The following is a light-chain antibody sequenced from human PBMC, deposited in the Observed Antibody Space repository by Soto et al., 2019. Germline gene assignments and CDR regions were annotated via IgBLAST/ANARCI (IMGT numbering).Light chain of an antibody. J-gene: IGLJ2*01. CDR1: SSNIGSNT. CDR2: SNN. CDR3: AAWDDSLNGVL. V-gene: IGLV1-44*01. Sequence: QSVLTQPPSASGTPGQRVTMSCSGSSSNIGSNTVNWYQQLPGTAPKLLIFSNNQRPSGVPDRFSGSKSGTSASLAISGLQSEDKADYYCAAWDDSLNGVLFGGGTKLTVL.